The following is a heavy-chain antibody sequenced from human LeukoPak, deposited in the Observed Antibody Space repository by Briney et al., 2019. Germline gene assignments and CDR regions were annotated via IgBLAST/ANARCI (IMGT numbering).Heavy chain of an antibody. Sequence: ASVKVSCKASGYTFTGYYMHWVRQAPGQGLEWMGWINPNNGDTHYAQKFQGTVTMTRDTSISTAYMELSSLRSDDTAVYYCARVVGLWFGELIGWGQGTLVTVSS. CDR3: ARVVGLWFGELIG. J-gene: IGHJ4*02. V-gene: IGHV1-2*02. CDR2: INPNNGDT. D-gene: IGHD3-10*01. CDR1: GYTFTGYY.